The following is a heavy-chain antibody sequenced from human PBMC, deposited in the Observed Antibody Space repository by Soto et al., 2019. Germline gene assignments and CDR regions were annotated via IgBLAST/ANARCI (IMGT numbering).Heavy chain of an antibody. Sequence: EVQLVESGGGLVKPGGSLRLSCAASGFTFSSYSMNWVRQAPGKGLEWVSSISSSSSYIYYADSVKGRFTSSRDNAKNSLYLQMNSLRAEDTAVYYCARGVGGFGWNAQDVWGQGTTVTVSS. CDR3: ARGVGGFGWNAQDV. J-gene: IGHJ6*02. CDR1: GFTFSSYS. CDR2: ISSSSSYI. V-gene: IGHV3-21*01. D-gene: IGHD1-1*01.